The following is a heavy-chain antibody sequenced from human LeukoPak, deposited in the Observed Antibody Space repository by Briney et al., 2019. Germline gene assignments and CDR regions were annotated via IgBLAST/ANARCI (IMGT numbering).Heavy chain of an antibody. Sequence: TPSETLSLTCTVSGGSINTYYWSWTRQPPGKGLEWIGYISYSGSTNYNPSLKSRVTISVDTSKNQFSLKLTSVTAADTAVYYCARGPFGGVVNWFDPWGQGTPVTVSS. V-gene: IGHV4-59*01. J-gene: IGHJ5*02. CDR3: ARGPFGGVVNWFDP. CDR1: GGSINTYY. CDR2: ISYSGST. D-gene: IGHD3-16*01.